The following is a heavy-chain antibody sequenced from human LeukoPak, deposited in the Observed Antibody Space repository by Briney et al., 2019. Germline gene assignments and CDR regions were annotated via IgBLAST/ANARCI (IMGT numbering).Heavy chain of an antibody. Sequence: GSLRLSCAASGFTFSSYGMHWVRQAPGKGLEWVAVISYDGSNKYYADSVKGRFTISRDNSRNTLYLQMSSLRAEDTATYACAKDPTEYQLGYSWFGSWGQGTLVTVSS. CDR2: ISYDGSNK. V-gene: IGHV3-30*18. D-gene: IGHD2-2*01. CDR1: GFTFSSYG. J-gene: IGHJ5*01. CDR3: AKDPTEYQLGYSWFGS.